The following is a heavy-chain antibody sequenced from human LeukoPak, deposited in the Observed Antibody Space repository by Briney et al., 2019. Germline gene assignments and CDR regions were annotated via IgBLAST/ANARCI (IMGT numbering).Heavy chain of an antibody. CDR1: GFTFSTYW. CDR3: ARSYNYRFDY. J-gene: IGHJ4*02. V-gene: IGHV3-74*01. D-gene: IGHD3-22*01. CDR2: LGSGGRST. Sequence: GGSLRLSCEVSGFTFSTYWMHWVRQGPGKGLEWVARLGSGGRSTNYADFVKGRATISRDNAKNTLFLEMSGLRADDTAVYYCARSYNYRFDYWGQGTLVVVSS.